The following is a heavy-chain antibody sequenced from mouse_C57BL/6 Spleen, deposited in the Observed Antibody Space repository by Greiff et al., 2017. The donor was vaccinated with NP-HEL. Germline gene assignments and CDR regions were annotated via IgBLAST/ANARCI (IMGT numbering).Heavy chain of an antibody. CDR1: GYTFTDYN. D-gene: IGHD2-4*01. CDR2: INPNNGGT. J-gene: IGHJ2*01. Sequence: VQLQQSGPELVKPGASVKIPCKASGYTFTDYNMDWVKQSHGKSLEWIGDINPNNGGTIYNKKFKGKATLTEDKSSSTAYMELRSLTSEDTAVYYCARRSSMITTWNFDYWGQGTTLTVSS. V-gene: IGHV1-18*01. CDR3: ARRSSMITTWNFDY.